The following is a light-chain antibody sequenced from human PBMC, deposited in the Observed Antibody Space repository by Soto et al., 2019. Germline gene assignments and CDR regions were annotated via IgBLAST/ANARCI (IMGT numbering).Light chain of an antibody. V-gene: IGKV3D-15*01. CDR2: GAS. CDR3: QQYNNWPPIT. J-gene: IGKJ5*01. Sequence: ILMTQSQATLSVSPGERATLSCRTSQSVKSNLAWYQQKPGQAPRLLIYGASTRATGIPARFSGSGSGTEFALDISSLQSDDSAVYFCQQYNNWPPITFGQGTRLEIK. CDR1: QSVKSN.